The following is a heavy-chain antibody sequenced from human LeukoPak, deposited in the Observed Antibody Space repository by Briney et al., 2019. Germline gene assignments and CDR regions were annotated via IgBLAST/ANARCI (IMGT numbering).Heavy chain of an antibody. CDR2: IYFSGTT. CDR1: GGSISSSSYY. CDR3: ARDHVYGSGSPYYYYGMDV. D-gene: IGHD3-10*01. Sequence: SETLSLTCTVSGGSISSSSYYWSWVRQPAGKGLEWIGRIYFSGTTNYNPSLRSRVTMSVATPKNQFSLKLNSVAAADTAVYYCARDHVYGSGSPYYYYGMDVWGQGTTVTVSS. J-gene: IGHJ6*02. V-gene: IGHV4-61*02.